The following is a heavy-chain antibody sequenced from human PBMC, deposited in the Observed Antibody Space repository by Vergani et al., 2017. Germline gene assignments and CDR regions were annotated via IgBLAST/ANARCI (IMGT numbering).Heavy chain of an antibody. D-gene: IGHD6-19*01. J-gene: IGHJ6*02. V-gene: IGHV4-4*07. CDR3: ASRYSSGWYYIGGYYGMDV. Sequence: QVQMQESGPGLVKTSETLSLTCSASGAPISYWCWSWLRQPAGKGLEWIGRLCPSGSTNYKPSLKSRVTMSIDTSKNQFFLKLNSVTAADTAVYYCASRYSSGWYYIGGYYGMDVWGQGTTVTVSS. CDR2: LCPSGST. CDR1: GAPISYWC.